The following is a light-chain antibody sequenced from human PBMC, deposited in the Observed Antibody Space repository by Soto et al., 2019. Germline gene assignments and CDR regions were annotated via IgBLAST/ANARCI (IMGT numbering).Light chain of an antibody. CDR2: GAS. CDR3: QHYNNWPQT. V-gene: IGKV3-15*01. J-gene: IGKJ1*01. CDR1: QSVSSN. Sequence: EIVMTQSPATLSVSPGERATLSCRASQSVSSNLAWYQQKPGQAPRLLIYGASTRATGTLARFSGGGSGTEFTRTISSLQSEDFAVYYCQHYNNWPQTFGQGTKVEIK.